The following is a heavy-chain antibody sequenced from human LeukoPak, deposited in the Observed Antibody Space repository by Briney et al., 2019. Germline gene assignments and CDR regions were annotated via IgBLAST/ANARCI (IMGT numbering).Heavy chain of an antibody. V-gene: IGHV3-48*01. CDR1: GFTFSSYS. Sequence: GGSLRLSCADPGFTFSSYSMNWVRQAPGKGLEWVSYISSSSSTIYYADSVEGRFTISRDNSKNTLYLQMNSLSAEDTAVYYCARVLGFGSPPAYWGQGTLVSVSS. D-gene: IGHD3-10*01. CDR3: ARVLGFGSPPAY. J-gene: IGHJ4*02. CDR2: ISSSSSTI.